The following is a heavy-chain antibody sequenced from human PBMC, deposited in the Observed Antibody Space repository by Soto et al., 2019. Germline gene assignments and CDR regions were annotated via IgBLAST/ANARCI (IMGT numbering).Heavy chain of an antibody. CDR3: ARAGFIVGEIL. CDR2: IFYSGSA. V-gene: IGHV4-61*01. J-gene: IGHJ4*02. CDR1: GGSVSSGSYY. D-gene: IGHD1-26*01. Sequence: PSETLSLTCTVSGGSVSSGSYYWSWIRQPPGKGLEYIGYIFYSGSANYNPSLKSRVTMSVDTSKNQFSLMLSSVTAADTAVYYCARAGFIVGEILWGQGTLVTSPQ.